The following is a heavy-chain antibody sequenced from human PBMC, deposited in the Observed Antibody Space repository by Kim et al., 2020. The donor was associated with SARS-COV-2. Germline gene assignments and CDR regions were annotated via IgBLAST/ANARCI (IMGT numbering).Heavy chain of an antibody. J-gene: IGHJ4*02. V-gene: IGHV1-2*06. D-gene: IGHD3-16*02. CDR2: INPNSGGT. CDR3: ARDKYYDYVWGSYRPTRIDY. CDR1: GYTFTGYY. Sequence: ASVKVSCKASGYTFTGYYMHWVRQAPGQGLEWMGRINPNSGGTNYAQKFQGRVTMTRDTSISTAYMELSRLRSDDTAVYYCARDKYYDYVWGSYRPTRIDYWGQGTLVTVSS.